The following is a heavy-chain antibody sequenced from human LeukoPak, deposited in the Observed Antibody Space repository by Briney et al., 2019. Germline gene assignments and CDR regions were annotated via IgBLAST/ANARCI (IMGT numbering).Heavy chain of an antibody. D-gene: IGHD3-10*01. J-gene: IGHJ4*02. CDR1: GGSISNYC. Sequence: SETLSLTCSVSGGSISNYCWSWIRQPAGKGLEWMGRIYPSGSTNYNPSLKSRATMSIDTSKNQFSLKLSSVTAADTAVYYCARDYYDSGSYLFDYWGQGTLVTVSS. CDR3: ARDYYDSGSYLFDY. V-gene: IGHV4-4*07. CDR2: IYPSGST.